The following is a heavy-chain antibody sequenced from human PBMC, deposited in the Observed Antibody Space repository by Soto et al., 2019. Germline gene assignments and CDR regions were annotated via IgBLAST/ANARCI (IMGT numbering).Heavy chain of an antibody. CDR3: ARSVEGHFDY. CDR2: ITSDTTTI. Sequence: EVQLVESGGNLVQPGGSLRLSCAAYGFRFIIYSMNWVRQAPGKGLEWSAYITSDTTTIKYADSVKGRLTISRDNAKNLVYLHMNSLRDEDTAVYYCARSVEGHFDYWGQGTVVTVSA. V-gene: IGHV3-48*02. J-gene: IGHJ4*02. D-gene: IGHD6-19*01. CDR1: GFRFIIYS.